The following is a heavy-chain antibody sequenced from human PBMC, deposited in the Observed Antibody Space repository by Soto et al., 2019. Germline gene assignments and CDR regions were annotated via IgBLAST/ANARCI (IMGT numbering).Heavy chain of an antibody. V-gene: IGHV1-8*01. CDR3: ARDLFRRYGSGSSFDY. CDR2: MNPNSGNT. CDR1: GYTFTSYD. J-gene: IGHJ4*02. D-gene: IGHD3-10*01. Sequence: ASVKVSCKASGYTFTSYDINWVRQATGQGLEWMGWMNPNSGNTGYAQKFQGRVTMTRNTSISTAYMELSSLRSEDTAVYYCARDLFRRYGSGSSFDYWGQGTLVTVSS.